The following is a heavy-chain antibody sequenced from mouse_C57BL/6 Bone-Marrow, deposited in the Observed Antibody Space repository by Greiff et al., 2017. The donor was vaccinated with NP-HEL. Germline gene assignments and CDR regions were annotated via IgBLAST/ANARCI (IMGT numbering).Heavy chain of an antibody. D-gene: IGHD2-3*01. V-gene: IGHV3-6*01. Sequence: EVKLMESGPGLVKPSQSLSLTCSVTGYSITSGYYWNWIRQFPGNKLEWMGYISYDGSNNYNPSLKNRISITRDTSKNQFFLKLNSVTTEDTATYYCAREGGWTSWGQGTSVTVSS. CDR2: ISYDGSN. CDR1: GYSITSGYY. J-gene: IGHJ4*01. CDR3: AREGGWTS.